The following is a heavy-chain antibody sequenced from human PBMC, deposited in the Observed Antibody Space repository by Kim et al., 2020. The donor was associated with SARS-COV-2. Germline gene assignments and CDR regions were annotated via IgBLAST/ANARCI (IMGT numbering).Heavy chain of an antibody. CDR2: KTEGGTT. V-gene: IGHV3-15*01. D-gene: IGHD3-9*01. CDR3: TTEGNVLRYFDWLLRPYYYYGMDV. J-gene: IGHJ6*02. Sequence: KTEGGTTDDAAPVKGRVTISRDDSKNTLYLQMNSLKTEDTAVYYCTTEGNVLRYFDWLLRPYYYYGMDVWGQGTTVTVSS.